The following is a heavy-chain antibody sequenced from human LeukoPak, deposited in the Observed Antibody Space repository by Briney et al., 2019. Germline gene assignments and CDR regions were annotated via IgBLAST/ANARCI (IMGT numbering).Heavy chain of an antibody. CDR3: ARDLTNIAAAVSDY. Sequence: RAGGSLRLSCAASGFTFDDYGMSWVRQAPGKGLEWVSGINWNGGSTGYADSVKGRFTISRDNAKNSLYLQMNSLRAEDTAVYYCARDLTNIAAAVSDYWGQGTLVTVSS. J-gene: IGHJ4*02. V-gene: IGHV3-20*04. CDR2: INWNGGST. CDR1: GFTFDDYG. D-gene: IGHD6-13*01.